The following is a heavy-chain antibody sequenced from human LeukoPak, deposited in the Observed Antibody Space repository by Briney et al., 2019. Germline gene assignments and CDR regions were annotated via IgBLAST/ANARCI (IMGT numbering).Heavy chain of an antibody. CDR1: GFTFSSYA. CDR3: AKDSAEYYYDSSGSYYFDY. Sequence: GGSLRLPCAASGFTFSSYAMSWVRQAPGKGLEWVSFISGSGGSTYYADSEKGRFTISRDNSKNTLYLQMNSLRAEDTAVYYCAKDSAEYYYDSSGSYYFDYWDQGTLVTVSS. CDR2: ISGSGGST. V-gene: IGHV3-23*01. J-gene: IGHJ4*02. D-gene: IGHD3-22*01.